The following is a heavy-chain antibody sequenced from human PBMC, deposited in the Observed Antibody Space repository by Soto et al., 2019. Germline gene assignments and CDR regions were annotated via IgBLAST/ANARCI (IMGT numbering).Heavy chain of an antibody. CDR2: ISYDGSNK. V-gene: IGHV3-30*18. CDR3: AKAYTIFGVVPPNFDP. J-gene: IGHJ5*02. D-gene: IGHD3-3*01. Sequence: QVQLVESGGGVVQPGRSLRLSCAASGFTFSSYGMHWVRQAPGKGLEWVAVISYDGSNKYYADSVKGRFTISRDNSKNTLYLQMNSLRAEDTAVYYCAKAYTIFGVVPPNFDPWGQGTLVNVSS. CDR1: GFTFSSYG.